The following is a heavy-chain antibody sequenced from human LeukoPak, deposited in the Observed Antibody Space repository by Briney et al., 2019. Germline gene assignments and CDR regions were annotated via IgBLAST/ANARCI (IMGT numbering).Heavy chain of an antibody. V-gene: IGHV3-21*01. J-gene: IGHJ4*02. CDR1: GFNFSSYS. CDR2: ISSSSSFR. CDR3: ARVGAAAGPD. D-gene: IGHD6-13*01. Sequence: GGSLRLSCAASGFNFSSYSMNWVRQAPGKGLEWVSSISSSSSFRYYADSVKGRFTISRDNAKNSLYLQMNSLRAEDTAVYYCARVGAAAGPDWGQGTLVTVSA.